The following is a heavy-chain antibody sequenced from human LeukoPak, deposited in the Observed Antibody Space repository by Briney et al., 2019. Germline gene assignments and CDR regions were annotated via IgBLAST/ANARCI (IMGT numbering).Heavy chain of an antibody. CDR3: ASYPRYSSTPPFDY. Sequence: ASVKVSCKASGYTFTGYYMHWVRQAPGQGREWMGWINPNTGETNSAQKFQGRVTMTRNTTINPAYMELTRLTSDDTAVYYCASYPRYSSTPPFDYWGQGTLVTVSS. D-gene: IGHD2-2*01. CDR1: GYTFTGYY. V-gene: IGHV1-2*02. J-gene: IGHJ4*02. CDR2: INPNTGET.